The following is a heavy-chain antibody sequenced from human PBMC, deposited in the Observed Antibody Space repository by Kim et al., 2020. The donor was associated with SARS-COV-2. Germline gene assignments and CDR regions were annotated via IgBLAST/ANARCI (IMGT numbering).Heavy chain of an antibody. CDR1: GGSISSSSYY. V-gene: IGHV4-39*01. CDR2: IYYSGST. CDR3: ARPERPYGSEPLLAFDI. Sequence: SETLSLTCTVSGGSISSSSYYWGWIRQPPGKGLEWIGSIYYSGSTYYNPSLKSRVTISVDTSKNQFSLKLSSVTAADTAVYYCARPERPYGSEPLLAFDIWGQGTMVTVSS. D-gene: IGHD3-10*01. J-gene: IGHJ3*02.